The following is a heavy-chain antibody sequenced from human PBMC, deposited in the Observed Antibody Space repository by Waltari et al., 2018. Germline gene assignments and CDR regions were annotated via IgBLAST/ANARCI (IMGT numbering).Heavy chain of an antibody. D-gene: IGHD2-21*02. V-gene: IGHV4-39*07. Sequence: QLQLQESGPGLVKPSETLSLTCTVSGGSISSSSYYWGWIRQPPGKGLEWIGSIYYRGSTYYNPSLKSRVTISVDTSKNQFSLKLSSVTAADTAVYYCARDLSTLDYGGNSGYYYYMDVWGKGTTVTVSS. CDR3: ARDLSTLDYGGNSGYYYYMDV. CDR2: IYYRGST. J-gene: IGHJ6*03. CDR1: GGSISSSSYY.